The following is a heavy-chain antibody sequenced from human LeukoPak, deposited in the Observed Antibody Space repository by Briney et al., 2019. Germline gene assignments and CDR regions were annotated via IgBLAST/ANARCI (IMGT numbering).Heavy chain of an antibody. CDR2: IIPILGIA. CDR3: ASNIRATVTACFGY. D-gene: IGHD4-17*01. J-gene: IGHJ4*02. Sequence: ASVKVSCKASGGTFSSYAISWVRQAPGQGLEWMGRIIPILGIANYAQKFQGRVTITADKSTSTAYMELSSLRSEDTAVYDCASNIRATVTACFGYWGQGTLVTVSS. V-gene: IGHV1-69*04. CDR1: GGTFSSYA.